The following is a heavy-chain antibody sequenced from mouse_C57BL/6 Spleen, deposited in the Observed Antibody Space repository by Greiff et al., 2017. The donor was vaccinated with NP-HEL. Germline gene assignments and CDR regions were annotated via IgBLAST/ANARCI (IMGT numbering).Heavy chain of an antibody. CDR2: ISYDGSN. J-gene: IGHJ3*01. Sequence: EVKLQESGPGLVKPSQSLSLTCSVTGYSITSGYYWNWIRQFPGNKLEWMGYISYDGSNNYNPSLKNRISITRDTSKNQFFLKLNSVTTEDTATYYCASYYDYGFAYWGQGTLVTVSA. CDR1: GYSITSGYY. V-gene: IGHV3-6*01. D-gene: IGHD2-4*01. CDR3: ASYYDYGFAY.